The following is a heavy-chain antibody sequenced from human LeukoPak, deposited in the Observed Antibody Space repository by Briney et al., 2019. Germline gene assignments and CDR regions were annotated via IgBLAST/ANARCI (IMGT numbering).Heavy chain of an antibody. D-gene: IGHD2-15*01. V-gene: IGHV4-34*01. CDR1: GGSFSGYY. CDR3: ARNSCPSGSCYDNRGYFDY. Sequence: SETLSLTCAVYGGSFSGYYWSWIRQPPGKGLEWIGEINHSGSTNYNPSLKSRVTISVDTSKNQFSLKLSSVTAADTAVYYCARNSCPSGSCYDNRGYFDYWGQGTLVTVSS. J-gene: IGHJ4*02. CDR2: INHSGST.